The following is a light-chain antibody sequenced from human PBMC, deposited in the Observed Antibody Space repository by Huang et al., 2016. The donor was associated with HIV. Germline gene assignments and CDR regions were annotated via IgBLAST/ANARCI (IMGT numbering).Light chain of an antibody. J-gene: IGKJ1*01. CDR1: QNVNFN. CDR3: QQYNNWPQT. CDR2: GAS. Sequence: EIVMTQSPAALSVSPGERPTLSCRASQNVNFNLAWYQQKGGQAPRLLIYGASTRARGIPARFSGTGSGTEFTLTISSLQSEDFAVYYCQQYNNWPQTFGQGTKVEIK. V-gene: IGKV3-15*01.